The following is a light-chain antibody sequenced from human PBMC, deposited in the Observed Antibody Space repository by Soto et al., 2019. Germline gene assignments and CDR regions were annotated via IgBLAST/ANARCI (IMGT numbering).Light chain of an antibody. J-gene: IGLJ1*01. CDR3: CSYSIRNTYV. CDR2: DGS. V-gene: IGLV2-23*01. CDR1: SSDVGNYNL. Sequence: QSALTQPASVSGSPGQSITISCTGTSSDVGNYNLVSWYQHHPGKAPKLLIYDGSQRPSGVSNRFSGSKSGDTASLTLSGLQAEEEADYYCCSYSIRNTYVFGTGTKVNVL.